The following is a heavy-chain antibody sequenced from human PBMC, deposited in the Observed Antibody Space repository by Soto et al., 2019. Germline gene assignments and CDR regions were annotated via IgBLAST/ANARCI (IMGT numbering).Heavy chain of an antibody. Sequence: KVSCKASENTFSTYLVHWVRQVHGQGLEWMGWHNGYNGQTEYSQKFQGRVTITRDTSAKTAYLELRSLTSEDTAVYYCAGPHDRAGLGTWGQGTLVTVSS. V-gene: IGHV1-3*01. CDR3: AGPHDRAGLGT. J-gene: IGHJ5*02. D-gene: IGHD1-1*01. CDR1: ENTFSTYL. CDR2: HNGYNGQT.